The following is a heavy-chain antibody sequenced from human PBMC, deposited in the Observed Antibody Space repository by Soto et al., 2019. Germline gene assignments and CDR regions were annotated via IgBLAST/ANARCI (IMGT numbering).Heavy chain of an antibody. J-gene: IGHJ6*02. Sequence: QVQLVESGGNVVQPGRSLRLSCAASGFSFSSHGMHWVRQAPGKGLEWVAHLWAGGNIRYYAYSVKGRFTISSDHSKNTLYLQMDSLVAEDTAVYYCARDAQHLANYGMDVWGQGTKVTVSS. CDR1: GFSFSSHG. D-gene: IGHD3-3*02. CDR2: LWAGGNIR. V-gene: IGHV3-33*01. CDR3: ARDAQHLANYGMDV.